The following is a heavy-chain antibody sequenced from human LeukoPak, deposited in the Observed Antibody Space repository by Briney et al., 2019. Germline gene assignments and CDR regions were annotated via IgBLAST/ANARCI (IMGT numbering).Heavy chain of an antibody. Sequence: GGSLRLSCAASGFIVSSNYMSWVRQAPGKGLEWVSVIYSGGSTYYADSVKGRFTISRDNSKNTLYLQMNSLRAEDTAVYYCAREKYGGNYFDYWGQGTLVTVSS. D-gene: IGHD3-16*01. CDR2: IYSGGST. CDR1: GFIVSSNY. J-gene: IGHJ4*02. V-gene: IGHV3-66*01. CDR3: AREKYGGNYFDY.